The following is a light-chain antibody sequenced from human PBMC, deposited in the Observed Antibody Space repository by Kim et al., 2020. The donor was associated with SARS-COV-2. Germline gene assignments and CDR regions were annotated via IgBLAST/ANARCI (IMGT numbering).Light chain of an antibody. Sequence: VDLGQTVRTTCQGDNPRSYYAAWYKQKPRQAPVLVNYGRNKRPSGIPDRVPGTAAGNTGALTISGARVEDEADFYCQSRDSGGSVIFGGGTQLTVL. J-gene: IGLJ2*01. V-gene: IGLV3-19*01. CDR1: NPRSYY. CDR2: GRN. CDR3: QSRDSGGSVI.